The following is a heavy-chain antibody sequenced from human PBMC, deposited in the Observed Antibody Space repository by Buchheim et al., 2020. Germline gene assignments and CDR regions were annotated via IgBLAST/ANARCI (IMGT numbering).Heavy chain of an antibody. V-gene: IGHV3-30*02. CDR1: GFTFSSYG. J-gene: IGHJ6*02. D-gene: IGHD2-15*01. CDR3: AKVLFSCYYYGMDV. CDR2: IRYDGSNK. Sequence: QVQLVESGGGVVQPGRSLRLSCAASGFTFSSYGMHWVRQAPGKGLEWVAFIRYDGSNKYYADSVKGRFTISRDNSKHKLYMQMNSLRAEDTAVYYFAKVLFSCYYYGMDVWGQGTT.